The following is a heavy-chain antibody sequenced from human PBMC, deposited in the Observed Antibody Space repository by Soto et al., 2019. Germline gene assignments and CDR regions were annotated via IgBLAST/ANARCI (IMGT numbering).Heavy chain of an antibody. J-gene: IGHJ6*02. CDR1: GGSISSYY. CDR3: ASLGTVTPTYYYYGMDV. CDR2: IYYSGST. Sequence: QVQLQESGPGLVKPSETLSLTCTVSGGSISSYYWSWIRQPPGKGLEWIGYIYYSGSTNYNPSLKRRVTISVXXSXNXXSLKLSSVTAADTAVYYCASLGTVTPTYYYYGMDVWGQGTTVTVSS. D-gene: IGHD4-17*01. V-gene: IGHV4-59*08.